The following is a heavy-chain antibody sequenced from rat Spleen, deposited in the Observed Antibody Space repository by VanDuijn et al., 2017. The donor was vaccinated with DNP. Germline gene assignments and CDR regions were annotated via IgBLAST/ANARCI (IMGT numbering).Heavy chain of an antibody. D-gene: IGHD1-7*01. CDR1: GFTFSDYA. Sequence: EVQLVESGGGLVQPGNSLKLSCAASGFTFSDYAMAWVRQSPKKGLEWVATIIYDGSSTYYRDSVKGRFTISRDHARSTLYLQRDSLRSEDTATYYCGTSSYYGYDYGFAYWGQGTLVTVSS. CDR3: GTSSYYGYDYGFAY. J-gene: IGHJ3*01. V-gene: IGHV5S10*01. CDR2: IIYDGSST.